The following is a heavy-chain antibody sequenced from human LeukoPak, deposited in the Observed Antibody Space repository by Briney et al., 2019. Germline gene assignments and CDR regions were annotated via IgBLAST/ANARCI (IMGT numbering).Heavy chain of an antibody. CDR3: AKADSSGSYYYGMDV. V-gene: IGHV3-23*01. Sequence: PGGSLRLSCAASGFTFSSYAMSWVRQAPGKGLEWVSAISGSGGSTYYADSVKGRFTISRDNSKNTLYLQMNSLRAEDTAVYYCAKADSSGSYYYGMDVWGQGTTVTVSS. D-gene: IGHD3-22*01. J-gene: IGHJ6*02. CDR1: GFTFSSYA. CDR2: ISGSGGST.